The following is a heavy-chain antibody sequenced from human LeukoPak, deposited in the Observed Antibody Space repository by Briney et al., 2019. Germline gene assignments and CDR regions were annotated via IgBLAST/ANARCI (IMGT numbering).Heavy chain of an antibody. D-gene: IGHD6-19*01. Sequence: GGSLRLSCAASGFTFTNAWMSWVRQAPGKGLEWVGRIKSKSDAGTTDYAAPVKGRFTISRDDSKNTLYLQMNSLKTEDTAVYYCTTEYYSSGYVYFDLWGRGTLVTVSS. J-gene: IGHJ2*01. V-gene: IGHV3-15*01. CDR3: TTEYYSSGYVYFDL. CDR2: IKSKSDAGTT. CDR1: GFTFTNAW.